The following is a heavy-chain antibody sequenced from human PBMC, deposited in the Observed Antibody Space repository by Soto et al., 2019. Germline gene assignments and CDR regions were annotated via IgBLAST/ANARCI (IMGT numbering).Heavy chain of an antibody. CDR2: IRAGGGST. J-gene: IGHJ4*02. D-gene: IGHD3-22*01. CDR3: AKRPLPIITFDY. V-gene: IGHV3-23*01. CDR1: GFTVSSNY. Sequence: GSLRLSCAASGFTVSSNYMSWVRQAPGKGLEWVSTIRAGGGSTDYRDSVKGRFTVSRDNSKNMLYMQMSSLRAEDTAVYYCAKRPLPIITFDYWGLGTLVTVSS.